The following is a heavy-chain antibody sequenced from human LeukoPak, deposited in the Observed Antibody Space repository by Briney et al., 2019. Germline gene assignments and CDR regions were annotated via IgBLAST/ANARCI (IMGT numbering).Heavy chain of an antibody. CDR3: ARLPTIFGKIDS. Sequence: IVIIFPAHSDPTYSPSFQGQVTISVDKSISTAYLQWSSPKASDTAMYYCARLPTIFGKIDSWGQGTLVTVSS. V-gene: IGHV5-51*01. J-gene: IGHJ4*02. CDR2: IFPAHSDP. D-gene: IGHD3-3*01.